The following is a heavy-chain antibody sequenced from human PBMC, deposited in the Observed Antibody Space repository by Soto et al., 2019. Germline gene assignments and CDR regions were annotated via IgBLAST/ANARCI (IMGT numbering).Heavy chain of an antibody. CDR1: GYSFTSYW. CDR3: ARGELGYCSSTSCYPDY. J-gene: IGHJ4*02. CDR2: IDPSDSYT. Sequence: LGESLKISCKGSGYSFTSYWISWVRQMPGKGLEWMGRIDPSDSYTNYSPSFQGHVTISADKSISTAYLQWSSLKASDTAMYYCARGELGYCSSTSCYPDYWGQGTLVTVSS. V-gene: IGHV5-10-1*01. D-gene: IGHD2-2*01.